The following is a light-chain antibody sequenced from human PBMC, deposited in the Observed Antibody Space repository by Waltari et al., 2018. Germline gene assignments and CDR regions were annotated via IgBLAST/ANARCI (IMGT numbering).Light chain of an antibody. CDR2: DDY. J-gene: IGLJ3*02. Sequence: FMLTQPHSVSESPGKTVTISCTRTSGSIDSTYVPWYQQRPGRSPTTVIYDDYQRPSGVPTRFSASIDRASNSASLTIAGLTTEDEADYYCLSFDNTLWVFGGGTKLTVL. V-gene: IGLV6-57*01. CDR3: LSFDNTLWV. CDR1: SGSIDSTY.